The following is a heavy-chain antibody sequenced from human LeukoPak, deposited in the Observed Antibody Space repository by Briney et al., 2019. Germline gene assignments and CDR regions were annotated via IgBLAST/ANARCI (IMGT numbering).Heavy chain of an antibody. V-gene: IGHV1-46*01. CDR3: ARDRSDAGEPDNWFDP. CDR1: GYTFTGYY. CDR2: INPSGSKT. Sequence: ASVKVSCKASGYTFTGYYMHWVRQAPGQGLEWMGIINPSGSKTYYAQKFQGRVTMTRDMSTSTVYMELSSLRSEDTAVYYCARDRSDAGEPDNWFDPWGQGTLVTVSS. J-gene: IGHJ5*02. D-gene: IGHD1-26*01.